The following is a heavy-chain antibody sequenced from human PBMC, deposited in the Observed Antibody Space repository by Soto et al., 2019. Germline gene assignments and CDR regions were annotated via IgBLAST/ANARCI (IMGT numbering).Heavy chain of an antibody. CDR2: ISWDGGST. Sequence: PGGSLRLSCAASGFTFDDYTMHWVRQAPGKGLEWVSLISWDGGSTYYADSVKGRFTISRDNSENTLYLQMNNLRAEDTAIYYCAKPVYGSGSPDYWGQGTLVTVSS. CDR3: AKPVYGSGSPDY. J-gene: IGHJ4*02. D-gene: IGHD3-10*01. V-gene: IGHV3-43*01. CDR1: GFTFDDYT.